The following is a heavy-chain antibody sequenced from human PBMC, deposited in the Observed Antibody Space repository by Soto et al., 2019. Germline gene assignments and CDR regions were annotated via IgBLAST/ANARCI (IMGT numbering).Heavy chain of an antibody. J-gene: IGHJ4*02. CDR1: GASIGSTSYY. CDR2: IYYSGST. V-gene: IGHV4-39*07. CDR3: ARSQTAVTSYDY. Sequence: SETLSLTCTVSGASIGSTSYYWGGIRQTPGKGLEWIGNIYYSGSTYYNPSLKSRVTISVDRSKNQFSLKLSSVTAADTAVYYCARSQTAVTSYDYWGQGTLVTVS. D-gene: IGHD4-17*01.